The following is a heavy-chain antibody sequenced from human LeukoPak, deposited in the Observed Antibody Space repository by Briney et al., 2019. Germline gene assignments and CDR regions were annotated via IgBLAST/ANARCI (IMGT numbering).Heavy chain of an antibody. CDR1: VCTFSNYA. J-gene: IGHJ4*02. V-gene: IGHV1-69*06. D-gene: IGHD6-13*01. CDR2: DIIIFGKS. CDR3: GTGGIAAAGLGYWGGIFDY. Sequence: SVKVSFKSSVCTFSNYAFSWVRQAPAQGLEWKGGDIIIFGKSNYPQKFHGRVTNTADKSTSTAYMELSSLRSGETAVYYCGTGGIAAAGLGYWGGIFDYWGQGTLVTVSS.